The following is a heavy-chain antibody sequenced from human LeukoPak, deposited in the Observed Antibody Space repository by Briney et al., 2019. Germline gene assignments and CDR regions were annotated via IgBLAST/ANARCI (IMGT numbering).Heavy chain of an antibody. Sequence: SETLSLTCTVSDDSIRSSNYCWAWIRQPPGKGLEWIASIYYSGSTYYNPSLKSRVTISVDTSKNQFSLKLSSVTAADTAVYYCARDSSSLFDPWGQGTLVTVSS. J-gene: IGHJ5*02. CDR2: IYYSGST. CDR3: ARDSSSLFDP. D-gene: IGHD2-2*01. CDR1: DDSIRSSNYC. V-gene: IGHV4-39*07.